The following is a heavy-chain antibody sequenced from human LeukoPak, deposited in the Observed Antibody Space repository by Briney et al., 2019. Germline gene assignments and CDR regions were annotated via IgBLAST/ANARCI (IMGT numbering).Heavy chain of an antibody. J-gene: IGHJ4*02. Sequence: GGSLRLSCAASGFIFSDYYMSWIRQAPGKGLEWVSYISSSGSTIYYADSVKGRFTISRDNAKNSLYLQMNSLRAEDTAVYYCARDHHYYGSGSYLGYWGQGTLVTVSS. CDR1: GFIFSDYY. V-gene: IGHV3-11*04. CDR2: ISSSGSTI. D-gene: IGHD3-10*01. CDR3: ARDHHYYGSGSYLGY.